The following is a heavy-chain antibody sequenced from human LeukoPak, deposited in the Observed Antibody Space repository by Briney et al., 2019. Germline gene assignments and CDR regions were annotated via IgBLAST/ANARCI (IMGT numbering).Heavy chain of an antibody. V-gene: IGHV3-33*08. CDR1: GFTFSSYE. Sequence: GGSLRLSCAVSGFTFSSYEMNWIRQAPGKGLEWVAVIWYDGSNKYYADSVKGRFTISRDNSKNTLYLQMNSLRAEDTAVYYCARDYCSGGSCYSDAFDIWGLGTMVTVSS. CDR2: IWYDGSNK. CDR3: ARDYCSGGSCYSDAFDI. D-gene: IGHD2-15*01. J-gene: IGHJ3*02.